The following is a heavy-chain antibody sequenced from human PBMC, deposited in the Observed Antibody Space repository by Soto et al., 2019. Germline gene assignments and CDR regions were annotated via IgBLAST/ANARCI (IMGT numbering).Heavy chain of an antibody. CDR1: GFSLSTSGVG. CDR2: IYWDDDK. V-gene: IGHV2-5*02. D-gene: IGHD3-22*01. J-gene: IGHJ3*02. Sequence: QITLKESGPTLLKPTQTLTLTCTFSGFSLSTSGVGVGWIRQPPGKALEWLALIYWDDDKRYSPSLKSRLTITKDTSKSQVVLTMTNMAPVDTAPYYSAHSESQYYYDSSGYLPAFDIWGQGTMVTVSS. CDR3: AHSESQYYYDSSGYLPAFDI.